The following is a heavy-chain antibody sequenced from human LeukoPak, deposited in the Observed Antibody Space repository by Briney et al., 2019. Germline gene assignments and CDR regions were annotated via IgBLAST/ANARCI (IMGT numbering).Heavy chain of an antibody. J-gene: IGHJ4*02. CDR1: GGSISSYY. V-gene: IGHV4-59*01. D-gene: IGHD3-22*01. CDR2: IYYSGST. Sequence: SETLSLTCTVSGGSISSYYLSWIRQPPGKGLEWIGYIYYSGSTNYNPSLKSRVTISVDTSKNQFSLKLSSVTAADTAVYYCARSYDSIDNYFDYWGQGTLVTVSS. CDR3: ARSYDSIDNYFDY.